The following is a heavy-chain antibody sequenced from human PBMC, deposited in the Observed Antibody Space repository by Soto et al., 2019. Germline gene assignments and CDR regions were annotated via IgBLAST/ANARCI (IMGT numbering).Heavy chain of an antibody. Sequence: QVQLQESGPGLAKPSQTLSLTCNVSNGSISSSGYYWSWIRQHPGQGLEWIGYIYYSGSTYYNPSLKSRVTISVDTSKNQFSLKLGSVNAADTAIYYCAGGSSKSWFDPWGQGTLVTVSS. D-gene: IGHD6-6*01. CDR2: IYYSGST. CDR1: NGSISSSGYY. CDR3: AGGSSKSWFDP. V-gene: IGHV4-31*03. J-gene: IGHJ5*02.